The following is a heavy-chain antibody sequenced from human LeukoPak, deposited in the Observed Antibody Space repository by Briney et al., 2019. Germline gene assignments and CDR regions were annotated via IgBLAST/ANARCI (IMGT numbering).Heavy chain of an antibody. J-gene: IGHJ5*02. CDR1: GYSLTSYW. V-gene: IGHV5-51*01. CDR3: ARLASSSWYGWFDP. Sequence: GESLKISCKGSGYSLTSYWIGWVRQMPGKGLEWMGIIYPGDSYTGYSPSFQGQVPISADKSISPAYLPWSSLKASDTATYYCARLASSSWYGWFDPWGQGTLITVSP. CDR2: IYPGDSYT. D-gene: IGHD6-13*01.